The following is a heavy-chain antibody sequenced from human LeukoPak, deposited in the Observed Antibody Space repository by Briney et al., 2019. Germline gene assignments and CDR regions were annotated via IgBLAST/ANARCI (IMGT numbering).Heavy chain of an antibody. CDR2: IYYSGST. V-gene: IGHV4-59*08. CDR1: GGSISSYY. Sequence: PSETLSLTCTVSGGSISSYYWSWIRQPPGKGLEWIGYIYYSGSTNYNPSLKSRVTISVDTSKNQFSLKLSSVTAADTAVYYCARERYSYGKIFDNWGQGTLVTVSS. D-gene: IGHD5-18*01. CDR3: ARERYSYGKIFDN. J-gene: IGHJ4*02.